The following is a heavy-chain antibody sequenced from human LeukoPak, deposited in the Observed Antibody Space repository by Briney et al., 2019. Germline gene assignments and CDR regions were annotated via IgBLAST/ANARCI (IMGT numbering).Heavy chain of an antibody. CDR2: ITAGGDT. V-gene: IGHV3-23*01. J-gene: IGHJ4*02. CDR3: AKGFLEWSLYYLEY. Sequence: GGSLSLSCAVSGFTLNMYVMNWVRQAPGKGLEWVSSITAGGDTDYADSVKGRFTISRDSFEKTLYLQMNNLRAEDTAVYYCAKGFLEWSLYYLEYWGQGVLVTVSS. D-gene: IGHD3-3*01. CDR1: GFTLNMYV.